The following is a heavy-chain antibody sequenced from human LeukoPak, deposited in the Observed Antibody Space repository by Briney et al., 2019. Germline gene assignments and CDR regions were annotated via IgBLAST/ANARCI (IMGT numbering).Heavy chain of an antibody. Sequence: GGSLRLSCAASGFTFSTYSMNWVRQAPGKGLEWVSSISSSSSYIYYADSVKGRFTISRDNAKNSLFLQMNSLRAEDTAVYYCAKDRGQLWFFDYWGQGTLVTVSS. CDR3: AKDRGQLWFFDY. CDR2: ISSSSSYI. J-gene: IGHJ4*02. CDR1: GFTFSTYS. V-gene: IGHV3-21*01. D-gene: IGHD5-18*01.